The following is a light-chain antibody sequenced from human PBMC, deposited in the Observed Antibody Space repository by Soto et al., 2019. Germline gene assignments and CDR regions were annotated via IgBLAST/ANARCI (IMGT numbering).Light chain of an antibody. CDR1: QSVGRK. CDR2: DAS. J-gene: IGKJ4*01. V-gene: IGKV3D-15*01. Sequence: EIVMTQSPATLSVSPGEGATLSCTASQSVGRKLVWYQQKAGQAPRPLIFDASSRATGIPARFSGSGSGTEVIPTIISRLDEEYAVVYCRQQYGCSPLTFGGGTKVDIK. CDR3: QQYGCSPLT.